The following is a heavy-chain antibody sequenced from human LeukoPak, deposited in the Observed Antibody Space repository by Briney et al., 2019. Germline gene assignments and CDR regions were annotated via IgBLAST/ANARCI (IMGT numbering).Heavy chain of an antibody. D-gene: IGHD6-13*01. J-gene: IGHJ4*02. Sequence: GGSLRLSCAASGFTFGDYCMGWFRQAPGKGLEWVANIKQDGSEKYYLDSVKGRFTISRDNAKNSLYLQMNSLRAEDTAVYFCTREAAAGIDYWGQGTLVTVSS. CDR3: TREAAAGIDY. CDR1: GFTFGDYC. CDR2: IKQDGSEK. V-gene: IGHV3-7*01.